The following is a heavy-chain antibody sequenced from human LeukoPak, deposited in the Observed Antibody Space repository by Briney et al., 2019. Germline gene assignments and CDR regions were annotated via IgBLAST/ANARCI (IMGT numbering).Heavy chain of an antibody. D-gene: IGHD1-26*01. J-gene: IGHJ4*02. CDR3: ARDQSGSLDY. CDR2: INQDASTK. V-gene: IGHV3-7*01. CDR1: GFTLRNTW. Sequence: GGSLRLSCAASGFTLRNTWMAWVRQAPGKGLEWVANINQDASTKHYVDSVKGRFTISRDNAKNSLYLQMNSLRAEDTAVYYCARDQSGSLDYWGQGTLVTVFS.